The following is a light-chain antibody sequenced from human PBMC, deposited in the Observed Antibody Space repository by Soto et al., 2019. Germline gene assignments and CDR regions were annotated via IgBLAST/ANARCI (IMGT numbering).Light chain of an antibody. Sequence: QSVLTQPPSVSGAPGQRVTISCTGRSSSIGAGYHVHWYQQLPGTAPKLLISDNNNRPSGVPDRFSGSKSGTSASLAITGRQAEDEADYYCQSYDSNLSAYVIGTGIKVTVL. CDR1: SSSIGAGYH. V-gene: IGLV1-40*01. CDR2: DNN. J-gene: IGLJ1*01. CDR3: QSYDSNLSAYV.